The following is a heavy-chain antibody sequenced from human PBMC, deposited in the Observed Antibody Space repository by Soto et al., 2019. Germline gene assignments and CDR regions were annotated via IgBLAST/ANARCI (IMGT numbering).Heavy chain of an antibody. D-gene: IGHD3-3*01. V-gene: IGHV3-23*01. CDR3: AKDQVGVVSPHNWFDP. Sequence: GGSLRLSCAASGFTFSSYAMSWVRQAPGKGLEWVSAISGSGGSTYYADSVKGRFTISRDNSKNTLYLQMNSLRAEDTAVYYCAKDQVGVVSPHNWFDPWGQGTLVTVSS. CDR1: GFTFSSYA. CDR2: ISGSGGST. J-gene: IGHJ5*02.